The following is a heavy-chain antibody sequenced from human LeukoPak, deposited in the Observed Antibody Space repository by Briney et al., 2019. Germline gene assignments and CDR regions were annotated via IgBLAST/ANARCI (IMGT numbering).Heavy chain of an antibody. CDR2: ISKNADGI. D-gene: IGHD3-16*01. Sequence: GGSLRLSCAASGFRFSSYAMTWVRQAPGKGLEWVSSISKNADGIYYAASVKGRFTISRDNSKNTLYLEMDSLGVEDTAVYYCAKSHSELYVLGGGLARWGQGTLVTVSS. CDR1: GFRFSSYA. V-gene: IGHV3-23*01. J-gene: IGHJ4*02. CDR3: AKSHSELYVLGGGLAR.